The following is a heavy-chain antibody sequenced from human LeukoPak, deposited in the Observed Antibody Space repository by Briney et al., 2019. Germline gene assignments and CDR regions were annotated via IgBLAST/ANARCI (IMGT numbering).Heavy chain of an antibody. V-gene: IGHV3-30*04. Sequence: GGSLRLSCAASGFTFSSYAMHWVRQAPGKGLEWVAVISYDGSNKYYADSVKGRFTISRDNSKNTLYLQMNSLRAEDTAVYYCAKTYYSSSARVMDVWGKGTTVTVSS. D-gene: IGHD3-10*01. CDR2: ISYDGSNK. CDR1: GFTFSSYA. J-gene: IGHJ6*03. CDR3: AKTYYSSSARVMDV.